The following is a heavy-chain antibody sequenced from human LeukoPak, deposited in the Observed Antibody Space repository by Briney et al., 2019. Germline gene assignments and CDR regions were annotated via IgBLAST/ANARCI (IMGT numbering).Heavy chain of an antibody. CDR3: ARGLRYGDYLAPLDY. CDR1: GYTFTIYG. V-gene: IGHV1-18*01. CDR2: ISGYNGNT. Sequence: ASVTVSCKASGYTFTIYGISWVRQAPGQGLEWMGWISGYNGNTKYAQKLQGRVTMTTDTSTSTAYMEVRSLRSDDTAVYYCARGLRYGDYLAPLDYWGQGTLVTVSS. J-gene: IGHJ4*02. D-gene: IGHD4-17*01.